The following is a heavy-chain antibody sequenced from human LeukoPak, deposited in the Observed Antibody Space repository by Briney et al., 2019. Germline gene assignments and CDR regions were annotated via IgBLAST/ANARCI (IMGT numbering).Heavy chain of an antibody. V-gene: IGHV3-20*04. J-gene: IGHJ4*02. D-gene: IGHD2-15*01. Sequence: GGSLRLSCAASGFTFDDYGMSWVRQAPGKGLEWVSGINWNGGSTGYADSVKGRFTISRDNAKNSLYLQMNRLRAEDTALYYCAKSVAASRDYWGQGTLVTVSS. CDR3: AKSVAASRDY. CDR2: INWNGGST. CDR1: GFTFDDYG.